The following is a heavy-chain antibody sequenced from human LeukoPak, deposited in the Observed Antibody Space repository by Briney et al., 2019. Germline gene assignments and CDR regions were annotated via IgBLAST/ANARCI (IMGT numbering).Heavy chain of an antibody. J-gene: IGHJ5*02. Sequence: SETLSLTCAVYGGSFSGYYWSWIRQPPGKGLEWIGEINHSGGTNYNPSLKSRVTISVDTSKNQFSLKLSSVTAADTAVYYCARGRYYYGSGTSGWFDPWGQGTLVTVSS. V-gene: IGHV4-34*01. D-gene: IGHD3-10*01. CDR1: GGSFSGYY. CDR3: ARGRYYYGSGTSGWFDP. CDR2: INHSGGT.